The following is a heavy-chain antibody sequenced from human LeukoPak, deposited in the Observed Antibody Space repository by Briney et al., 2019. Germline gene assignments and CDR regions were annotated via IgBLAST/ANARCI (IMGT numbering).Heavy chain of an antibody. CDR2: FDPEDGET. J-gene: IGHJ4*02. CDR1: GYTLTELS. Sequence: ASVKVSCKVSGYTLTELSMHWVRQAPGKGLEWMGGFDPEDGETIYAQKFQGRVTMTEDTSTDTAYMELSSLRSEDTAVYYCATAGSYSTLLDYWGRGTLVTVSS. CDR3: ATAGSYSTLLDY. D-gene: IGHD1-26*01. V-gene: IGHV1-24*01.